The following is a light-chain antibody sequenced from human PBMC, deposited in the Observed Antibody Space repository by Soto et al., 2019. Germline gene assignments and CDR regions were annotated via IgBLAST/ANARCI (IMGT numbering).Light chain of an antibody. CDR3: QQSYTTPIT. Sequence: DIQMTQSPRSISLPXGDGVTIPXXTSQSINTYLNWYQQKPGKAPKLLIYVASTLQSGVPSRFSGSGSGTDFTLTVSSLQPEDFATYYCQQSYTTPITFGQGTRLEIK. V-gene: IGKV1-39*01. CDR1: QSINTY. J-gene: IGKJ5*01. CDR2: VAS.